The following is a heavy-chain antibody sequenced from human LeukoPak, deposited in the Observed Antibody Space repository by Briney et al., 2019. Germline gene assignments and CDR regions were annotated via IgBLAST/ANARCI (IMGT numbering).Heavy chain of an antibody. V-gene: IGHV1-69*01. CDR1: GGTFSSYA. D-gene: IGHD6-19*01. CDR3: ARDLPYGYSSGLYIDAFDI. Sequence: SVKVSCKASGGTFSSYAISWVRQAPGQGLEWMGGIIPIFGTANYAQKFQGRVTITADESTSTAYMELSSLRSEDTAVYYCARDLPYGYSSGLYIDAFDIWGQGTMVTVSS. J-gene: IGHJ3*02. CDR2: IIPIFGTA.